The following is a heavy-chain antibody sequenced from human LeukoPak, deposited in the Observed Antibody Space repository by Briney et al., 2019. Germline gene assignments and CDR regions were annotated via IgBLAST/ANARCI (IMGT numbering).Heavy chain of an antibody. V-gene: IGHV4-39*01. D-gene: IGHD3-3*01. CDR3: ARLRFDFWSGYTHPYFDY. J-gene: IGHJ4*02. Sequence: GWVRQPPGKGLEWIGSIYYSGTTYYNPSLKSRVTISVDTSKIQFSLKLSSVAATDTAVYFCARLRFDFWSGYTHPYFDYWGQGTLVTVSS. CDR2: IYYSGTT.